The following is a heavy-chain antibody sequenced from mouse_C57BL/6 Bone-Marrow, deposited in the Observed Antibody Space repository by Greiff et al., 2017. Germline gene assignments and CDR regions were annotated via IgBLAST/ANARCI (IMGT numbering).Heavy chain of an antibody. Sequence: EVKLMESGGGLVQPKGSLKLSCAASGFSFNTYAMNWVRQAPGKGLEWVARIRSKSNNYATYYADSVKDRFTISRDDSESMLYLQMNNLKTEDTAMYYCVTTVGYFDVWGTGTTVTVSS. D-gene: IGHD1-1*01. J-gene: IGHJ1*03. CDR1: GFSFNTYA. CDR3: VTTVGYFDV. CDR2: IRSKSNNYAT. V-gene: IGHV10-1*01.